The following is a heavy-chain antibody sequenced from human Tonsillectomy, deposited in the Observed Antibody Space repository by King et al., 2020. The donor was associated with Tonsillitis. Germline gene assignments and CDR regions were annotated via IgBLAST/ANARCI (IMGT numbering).Heavy chain of an antibody. D-gene: IGHD3-10*01. CDR2: IYYSGST. J-gene: IGHJ3*01. V-gene: IGHV4-59*01. CDR3: ASAGDRGVIRDAFDL. CDR1: GGSISSYY. Sequence: VQLQESGPGLVKPSETLSLTCTVSGGSISSYYWSWIRQPPGKGLEWIGYIYYSGSTNYNPSLKSRVTISVDTSKNQFSLKLSSVTAADTAVYYCASAGDRGVIRDAFDLWGQETMLTVSS.